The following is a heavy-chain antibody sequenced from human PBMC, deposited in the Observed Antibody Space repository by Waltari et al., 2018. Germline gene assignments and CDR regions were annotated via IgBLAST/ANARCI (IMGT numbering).Heavy chain of an antibody. Sequence: EVQLVESGGGLVQPGGSLRLSCAASGFPFSSHWMNWVRQAPGKGMEWVALINQDGSGTYYVDYLKGRFTSSRDNAKNSLYLQMNSLRVEDTAIYYCARDRGWGWLDPWGQGTLVTVSS. D-gene: IGHD3-10*01. CDR1: GFPFSSHW. V-gene: IGHV3-7*01. J-gene: IGHJ5*02. CDR2: INQDGSGT. CDR3: ARDRGWGWLDP.